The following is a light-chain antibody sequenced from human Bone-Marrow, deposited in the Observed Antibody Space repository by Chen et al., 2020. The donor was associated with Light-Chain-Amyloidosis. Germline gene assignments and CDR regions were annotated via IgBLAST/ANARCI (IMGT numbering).Light chain of an antibody. Sequence: SYVLTQPSSVSVAPGQTATIACGGKNIGSTSVHWYQQTPGQAPILFFYDDSDRTSGIPERLSGTNSGTTAALTISRVEAGDEADYSCQVWDRSSDRPVFGGGTKLTVL. J-gene: IGLJ3*02. CDR1: NIGSTS. V-gene: IGLV3-21*02. CDR2: DDS. CDR3: QVWDRSSDRPV.